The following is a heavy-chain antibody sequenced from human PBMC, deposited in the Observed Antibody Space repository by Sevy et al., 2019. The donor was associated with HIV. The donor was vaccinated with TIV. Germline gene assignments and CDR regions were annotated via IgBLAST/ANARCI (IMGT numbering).Heavy chain of an antibody. J-gene: IGHJ4*02. CDR3: ARVINYYDRGPSDY. CDR2: ISNSGSTI. D-gene: IGHD3-22*01. Sequence: GGSLRLSCAASGFTFSDYYMTWIRQAPGKGLEWVSSISNSGSTIYYADSVKGRFTISRDNAKNSLYLQMNSLRAEDTAVYYCARVINYYDRGPSDYWGQGTLVTVSS. V-gene: IGHV3-11*01. CDR1: GFTFSDYY.